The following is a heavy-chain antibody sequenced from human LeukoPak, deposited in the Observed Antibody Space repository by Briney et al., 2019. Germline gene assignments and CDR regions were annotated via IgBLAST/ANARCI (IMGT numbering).Heavy chain of an antibody. Sequence: ASVKVSCKASGYTFTTYPMHWVRHAPGQRLEWMGWIIAGNGNTKYSQKFQGRVTITRDTSASTAYMELSSLRSQDTAVYYCATVSGYSSIWFDYWGQGTLVTVSS. J-gene: IGHJ4*02. CDR3: ATVSGYSSIWFDY. CDR1: GYTFTTYP. V-gene: IGHV1-3*01. D-gene: IGHD6-13*01. CDR2: IIAGNGNT.